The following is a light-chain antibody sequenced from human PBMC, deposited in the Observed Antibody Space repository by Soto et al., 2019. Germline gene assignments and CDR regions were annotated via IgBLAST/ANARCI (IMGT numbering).Light chain of an antibody. Sequence: EIVMTQSPATLSVSPGERATLSCRASQSVSSNLAWYQQKPGQAPRLLIYGASTRATGIPARFSGSGSGTAFPLTISSLQSEDFAVYYCQQYNNWPCTFGQGTKVEIK. J-gene: IGKJ1*01. V-gene: IGKV3D-15*01. CDR2: GAS. CDR3: QQYNNWPCT. CDR1: QSVSSN.